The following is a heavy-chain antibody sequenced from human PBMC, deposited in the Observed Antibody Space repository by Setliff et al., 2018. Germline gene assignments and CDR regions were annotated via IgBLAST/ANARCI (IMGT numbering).Heavy chain of an antibody. CDR3: ARATDDYVWGSYRYTNYYYMDV. CDR1: GYSIITGYY. Sequence: SETLSLTCSVSGYSIITGYYWAWIRRLPGRGLGWIGSLHRVGTFFYNPSLVSRATLSLDTSRNQFSLKLSSVTAADTAVYYCARATDDYVWGSYRYTNYYYMDVWGKGTTVTVSS. CDR2: LHRVGTF. J-gene: IGHJ6*03. V-gene: IGHV4-38-2*02. D-gene: IGHD3-16*02.